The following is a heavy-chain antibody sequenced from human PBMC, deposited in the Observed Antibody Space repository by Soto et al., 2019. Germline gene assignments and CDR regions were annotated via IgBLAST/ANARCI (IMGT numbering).Heavy chain of an antibody. CDR1: GGTFSSYA. D-gene: IGHD2-15*01. J-gene: IGHJ4*02. CDR3: ASPKVTYCSGGSCYSGLDY. CDR2: IIPIFGTA. Sequence: SVKVSCKASGGTFSSYAISWVRQAPGQGLEWMGGIIPIFGTANYAQKFQGRVTITADESTSTAYMELSSLRSEDTAVYYCASPKVTYCSGGSCYSGLDYWGQGTMVTVYS. V-gene: IGHV1-69*13.